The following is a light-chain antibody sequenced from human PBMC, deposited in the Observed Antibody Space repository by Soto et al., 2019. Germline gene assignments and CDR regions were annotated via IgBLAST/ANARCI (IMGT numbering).Light chain of an antibody. Sequence: QTVVTQEPSFSVSPGRTVTLTCGLSSGSVSTSYYPSWYQQTPSLALRTLIYSTNTRSSGVPDRFSGSILGNKAALTITGAQAYDESDYYCVLYMGSGIWVFGGGTKLTVL. V-gene: IGLV8-61*01. CDR3: VLYMGSGIWV. CDR1: SGSVSTSYY. CDR2: STN. J-gene: IGLJ3*02.